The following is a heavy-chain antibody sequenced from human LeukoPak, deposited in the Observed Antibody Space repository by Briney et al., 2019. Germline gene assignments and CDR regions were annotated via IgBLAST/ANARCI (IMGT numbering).Heavy chain of an antibody. Sequence: PSETLSLTCTVSGGSISSHYWSLIRQPPGKGLEWIGYIYYSGSTNYNPSLKSRVTISVDTSKNQFSLKLSSVTAADTAVYYCARGSYYYDSSGYYGYYFDYWGQGTLVTVSS. D-gene: IGHD3-22*01. CDR1: GGSISSHY. J-gene: IGHJ4*02. CDR3: ARGSYYYDSSGYYGYYFDY. V-gene: IGHV4-59*11. CDR2: IYYSGST.